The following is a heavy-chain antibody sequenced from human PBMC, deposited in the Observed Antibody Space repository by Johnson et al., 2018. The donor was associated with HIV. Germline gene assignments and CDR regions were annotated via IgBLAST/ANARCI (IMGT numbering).Heavy chain of an antibody. V-gene: IGHV3-7*03. CDR1: GFTFSSYW. CDR2: IKQDGREK. Sequence: VQLVESGGGLVQPGGSLRLSCAASGFTFSSYWMSWVRQAPGKGLEWVANIKQDGREKYYVDSVKGRFTISRDNAKNSLYLQMNSLKTEDTAVYYCTTQGSSGAFDIWGQGTMLTVSS. D-gene: IGHD3-22*01. J-gene: IGHJ3*02. CDR3: TTQGSSGAFDI.